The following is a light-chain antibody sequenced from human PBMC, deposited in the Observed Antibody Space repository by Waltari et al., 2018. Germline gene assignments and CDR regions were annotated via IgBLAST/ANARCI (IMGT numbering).Light chain of an antibody. Sequence: EIVLTQSPATLSLSPGERASLSCRASQSVYTYLAWYQQKPGQAPRLLIYDASNRATGIPARFSGSGSGTDFTLTISSLEPEDFAVYYCRQRSNWVTFGGGTKVEIK. CDR2: DAS. CDR1: QSVYTY. CDR3: RQRSNWVT. V-gene: IGKV3-11*01. J-gene: IGKJ4*01.